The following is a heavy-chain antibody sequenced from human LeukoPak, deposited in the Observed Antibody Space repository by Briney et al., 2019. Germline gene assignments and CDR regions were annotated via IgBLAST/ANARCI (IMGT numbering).Heavy chain of an antibody. Sequence: GGSLRLSCAASGFTFSSYAMSWVRQAPGKGLEWVSAISGSGSTIYYADSVKGRFTISRDNAKNSLYLQMNSLRAEDTAVYYCARDGGGYSSGWYFDYWGQGTLVTVSS. CDR2: ISGSGSTI. V-gene: IGHV3-23*01. CDR3: ARDGGGYSSGWYFDY. J-gene: IGHJ4*02. CDR1: GFTFSSYA. D-gene: IGHD6-19*01.